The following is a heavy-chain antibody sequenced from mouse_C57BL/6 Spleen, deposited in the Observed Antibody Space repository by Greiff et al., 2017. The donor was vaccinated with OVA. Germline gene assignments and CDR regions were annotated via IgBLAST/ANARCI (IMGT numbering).Heavy chain of an antibody. V-gene: IGHV1-66*01. CDR3: AGGNPSYAMDY. D-gene: IGHD2-1*01. CDR1: GYSFTSYY. J-gene: IGHJ4*01. CDR2: IYPGSGNT. Sequence: VQLQQSGPELVKPGASVKISCKASGYSFTSYYIHWVKQRPGQGLEWIGWIYPGSGNTKYNEKFKGKATLTADTSSSTAYMQLSSLTSEDSAVYYCAGGNPSYAMDYWGQGTSVTVSS.